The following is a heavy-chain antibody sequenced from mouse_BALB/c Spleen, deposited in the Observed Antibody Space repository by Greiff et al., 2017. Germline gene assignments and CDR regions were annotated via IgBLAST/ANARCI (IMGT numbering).Heavy chain of an antibody. CDR2: ISSGGGST. Sequence: DVMLVESGGGLVQPGGSLKLSCAASGFAFSSYDMSWVRQTPEKRLEWVAYISSGGGSTYYPDTVKGRFTISRDNAKNTLYLQMSSLKSEDTAMYYCARRGYDYDGYYAMDYWGQGTSVTVSS. CDR3: ARRGYDYDGYYAMDY. V-gene: IGHV5-12-1*01. D-gene: IGHD2-4*01. CDR1: GFAFSSYD. J-gene: IGHJ4*01.